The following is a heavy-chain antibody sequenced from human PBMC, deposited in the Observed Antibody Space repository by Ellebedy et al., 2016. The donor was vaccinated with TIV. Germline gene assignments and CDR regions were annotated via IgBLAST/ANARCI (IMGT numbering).Heavy chain of an antibody. CDR1: GFTFNSFG. J-gene: IGHJ4*02. Sequence: GGSLRLSCAASGFTFNSFGMQWVRQAPGKGLEWVAVIWYDGSKEYYADSVKGRFTISRDNTKNSLYLQMNSLRAEDTAVYYCARLGGSGWSRDYWGQGTLVTVSS. CDR3: ARLGGSGWSRDY. D-gene: IGHD6-13*01. CDR2: IWYDGSKE. V-gene: IGHV3-33*01.